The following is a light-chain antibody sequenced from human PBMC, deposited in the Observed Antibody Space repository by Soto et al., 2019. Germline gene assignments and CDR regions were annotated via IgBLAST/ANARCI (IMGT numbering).Light chain of an antibody. CDR2: AAS. J-gene: IGKJ4*01. CDR3: LQDYNYPLT. V-gene: IGKV1-6*01. CDR1: QGIRND. Sequence: AIQMTQSPSSLSASVGDRVTITCRASQGIRNDLGWYQQKPGKAPKLLIYAASTLQSGVPSRFSASGSGTDFTLTISSLHPQDFGSYFCLQDYNYPLTFGGGTKLEI.